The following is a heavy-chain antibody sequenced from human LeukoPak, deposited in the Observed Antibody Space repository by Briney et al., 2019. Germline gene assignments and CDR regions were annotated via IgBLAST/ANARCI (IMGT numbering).Heavy chain of an antibody. V-gene: IGHV4-30-4*01. CDR2: IYYSGST. J-gene: IGHJ5*02. Sequence: PSETLSLTCTVSGGSISSGDYYWSWIRQPPGKGLEWIGYIYYSGSTYYNPSLKSRVTISVDTSKNQFSLKLSSVTAADTAVYYCARGGSDIVVVPAAMPANWFDPWGQGTLVTVSP. CDR1: GGSISSGDYY. D-gene: IGHD2-2*01. CDR3: ARGGSDIVVVPAAMPANWFDP.